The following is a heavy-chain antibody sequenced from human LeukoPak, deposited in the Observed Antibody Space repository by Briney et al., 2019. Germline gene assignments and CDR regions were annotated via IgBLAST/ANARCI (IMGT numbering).Heavy chain of an antibody. CDR2: IRGTGDSP. D-gene: IGHD6-13*01. J-gene: IGHJ4*02. CDR3: ARAPAGTLDF. CDR1: GFTFTNYH. Sequence: ASVKVSCKASGFTFTNYHMHWVRQAPGQGLEWVGLIRGTGDSPDYAQKLQGRVTVTCDTSTNTLYLELRSLKLEDTVVYYCARAPAGTLDFWGQGTLVTVSS. V-gene: IGHV1-46*04.